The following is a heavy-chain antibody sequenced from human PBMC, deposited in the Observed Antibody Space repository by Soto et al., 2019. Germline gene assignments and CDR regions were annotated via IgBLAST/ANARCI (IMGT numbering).Heavy chain of an antibody. CDR2: IYSGGST. J-gene: IGHJ5*02. CDR1: GFTVSSNY. Sequence: EVQLVESGGGLVQPGGSLRLSCAASGFTVSSNYMSWVRQAPGKGLGWVSVIYSGGSTYYADSVKGRFTISRDNSKNTLYLQMNSLRAEDTAVYYCARDAAVTGWFDPWGQRSLVTVSS. CDR3: ARDAAVTGWFDP. D-gene: IGHD4-17*01. V-gene: IGHV3-66*01.